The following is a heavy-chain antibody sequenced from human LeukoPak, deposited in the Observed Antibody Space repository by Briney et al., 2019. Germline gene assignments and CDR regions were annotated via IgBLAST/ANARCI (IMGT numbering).Heavy chain of an antibody. V-gene: IGHV4-39*02. CDR1: GGSISSSSYY. Sequence: SETLSLTCTVSGGSISSSSYYWGWIRQPPGKGLEWIGSINYSGSTYYNPSLKSRVTISLNTSKNHFSLKLSSVTAADTAVYYCAREVPWVWNFDLWGRGTLVTVSS. CDR2: INYSGST. CDR3: AREVPWVWNFDL. J-gene: IGHJ2*01. D-gene: IGHD1-26*01.